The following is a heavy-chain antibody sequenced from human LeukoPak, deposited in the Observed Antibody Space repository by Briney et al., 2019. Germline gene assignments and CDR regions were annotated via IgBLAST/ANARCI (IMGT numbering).Heavy chain of an antibody. D-gene: IGHD5-24*01. J-gene: IGHJ5*02. V-gene: IGHV4-59*06. CDR3: ARDRKSIASWFDP. CDR1: GGSISSYY. Sequence: SETLSLTCTVSGGSISSYYWSWIRQHPGKGLEWIGYIYYSGSTYYNPSLKSRVTISVDTSKNQFSLKLSSVTAADTAVYYCARDRKSIASWFDPWGQGTLVTVSS. CDR2: IYYSGST.